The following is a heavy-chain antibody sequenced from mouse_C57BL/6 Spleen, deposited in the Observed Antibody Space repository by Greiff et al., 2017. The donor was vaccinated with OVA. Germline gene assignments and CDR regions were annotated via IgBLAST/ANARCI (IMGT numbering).Heavy chain of an antibody. D-gene: IGHD1-1*01. CDR1: GYTFTDYN. Sequence: EVQLQQSGPELVKPGASVKMSCKASGYTFTDYNMHWVKQSHGKSLEWIGYINPNNGGTSYNQKFKGKATLTVNKSSSTAYMELRSLTSEDSAVYYCARGVGYIYYGSSWYFDYWGQGTTLTVSS. J-gene: IGHJ2*01. V-gene: IGHV1-22*01. CDR3: ARGVGYIYYGSSWYFDY. CDR2: INPNNGGT.